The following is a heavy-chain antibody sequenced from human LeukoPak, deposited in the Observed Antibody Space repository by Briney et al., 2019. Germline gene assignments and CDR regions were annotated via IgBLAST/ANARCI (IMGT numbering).Heavy chain of an antibody. Sequence: PSETLSLTCAVSGGSISSSNWWSWVRQPPGKGLEWIGEINHSGSTNYNPSLKSRVTISVDTSKNQFSLKLSSVTAADTAVYYCARGRATRLYYYYYYYMDVWGKGTTVTVSS. V-gene: IGHV4-4*02. CDR2: INHSGST. CDR1: GGSISSSNW. D-gene: IGHD1-26*01. J-gene: IGHJ6*03. CDR3: ARGRATRLYYYYYYYMDV.